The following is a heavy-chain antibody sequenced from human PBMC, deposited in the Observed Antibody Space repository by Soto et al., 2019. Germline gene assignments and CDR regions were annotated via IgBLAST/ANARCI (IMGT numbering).Heavy chain of an antibody. D-gene: IGHD2-21*02. Sequence: QVQLVQSGAEVKKPGASVKVSCKASGYTFTSYGISWVRQAPGQGLEWMGWISAYNGNTNYAQKLQGRATMTTDTSTSTXYMXLRSLRSDDTAVYYCXRDHHGDYSSDYWGQGTLVTVSS. V-gene: IGHV1-18*01. CDR2: ISAYNGNT. CDR3: XRDHHGDYSSDY. J-gene: IGHJ4*02. CDR1: GYTFTSYG.